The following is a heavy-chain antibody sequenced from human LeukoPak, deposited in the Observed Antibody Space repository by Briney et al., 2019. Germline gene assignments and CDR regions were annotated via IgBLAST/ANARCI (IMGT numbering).Heavy chain of an antibody. CDR2: INHSGST. D-gene: IGHD1-26*01. CDR3: ARWTLGVGATRADAFDI. J-gene: IGHJ3*02. Sequence: SETLSLTCAVYGGSFSGHCWSWIRQPPGKGLEWIGEINHSGSTNYNPSLKSRVTISVDTSKNQFSLKLNSVTAADTAVYYCARWTLGVGATRADAFDIWGQGTMVTVSS. CDR1: GGSFSGHC. V-gene: IGHV4-34*01.